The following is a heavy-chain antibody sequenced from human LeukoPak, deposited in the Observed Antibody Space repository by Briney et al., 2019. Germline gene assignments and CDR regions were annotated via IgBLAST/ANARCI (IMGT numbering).Heavy chain of an antibody. CDR1: GFTFSSYS. J-gene: IGHJ4*02. V-gene: IGHV3-48*04. CDR3: ARDSSGGNPWARDY. Sequence: GGSLRLSCAASGFTFSSYSMNWVRQAPGKGLEWVSYISSSRATIYYADSVKGRFTISRDNAKNSLSLQMNSLRAEDTAVYYCARDSSGGNPWARDYWGQGTLVTVSS. CDR2: ISSSRATI. D-gene: IGHD4-23*01.